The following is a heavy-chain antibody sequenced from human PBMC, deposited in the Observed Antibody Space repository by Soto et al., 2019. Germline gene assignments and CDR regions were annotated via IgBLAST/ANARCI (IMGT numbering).Heavy chain of an antibody. CDR3: ARGTLYDYDSSGYYSPLDD. CDR1: GYTFTSYG. J-gene: IGHJ4*02. CDR2: ISAYNGNT. V-gene: IGHV1-18*01. Sequence: ASVKVSCKASGYTFTSYGISWVRQAPGQGLEWMGWISAYNGNTNYAQKLQGRVTMTTDTSTSTAYMELRSLRSDDTAVYYCARGTLYDYDSSGYYSPLDDWGQGTLLTVSS. D-gene: IGHD3-22*01.